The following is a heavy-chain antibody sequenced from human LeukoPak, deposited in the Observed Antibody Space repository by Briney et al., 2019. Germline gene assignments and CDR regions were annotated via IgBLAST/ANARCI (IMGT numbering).Heavy chain of an antibody. CDR2: IYPGDSDA. CDR3: ARHIEYYYDSSGYSFDY. CDR1: GYSFTTYW. V-gene: IGHV5-51*01. Sequence: GESLKISCTGFGYSFTTYWIGWVRQMPGKGLEWMGIIYPGDSDARYSPSLQGQVTISADKSISTAYLQWSSLKASDTAMYYCARHIEYYYDSSGYSFDYWGQGTLVTVSS. J-gene: IGHJ4*02. D-gene: IGHD3-22*01.